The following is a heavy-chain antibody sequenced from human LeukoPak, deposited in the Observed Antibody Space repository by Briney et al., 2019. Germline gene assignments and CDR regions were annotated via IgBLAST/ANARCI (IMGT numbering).Heavy chain of an antibody. CDR3: ARGDDYGDY. CDR2: ISYDGSNK. CDR1: GFTFSSYA. V-gene: IGHV3-30*04. J-gene: IGHJ4*02. Sequence: PGRSLRLSCAASGFTFSSYAMHWVRQAPGKGLEWEAVISYDGSNKCYADSVKGRFTISRGNSKNTLYLQMNSLRAEDTAVYYCARGDDYGDYWGQGTLVTVSS.